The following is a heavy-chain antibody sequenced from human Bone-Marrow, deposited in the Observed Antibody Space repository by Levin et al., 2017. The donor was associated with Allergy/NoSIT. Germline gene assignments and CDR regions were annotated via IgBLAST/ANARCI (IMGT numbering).Heavy chain of an antibody. Sequence: PGGSLRLSCVASGITLTSYTMHWVRQAPGKGLEWVSSISITGRQIYQADSLKGRFTISRDNTKNSVYLQLNTLGVDDTAVYYCAAGGGNDYWGQGTLVAVSS. CDR2: ISITGRQI. CDR3: AAGGGNDY. J-gene: IGHJ4*02. CDR1: GITLTSYT. V-gene: IGHV3-21*01. D-gene: IGHD4-23*01.